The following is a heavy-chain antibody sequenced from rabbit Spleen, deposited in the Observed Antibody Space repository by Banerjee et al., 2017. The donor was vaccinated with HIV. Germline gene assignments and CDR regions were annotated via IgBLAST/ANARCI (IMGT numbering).Heavy chain of an antibody. J-gene: IGHJ6*01. Sequence: QEQLEESGGDLVKPGASLTLTCTASGFSFSSYWICWVRQAPGKGPEWIACIHSGDSGYTYYATWAKGRFTISKTSSTTVTLQMTSLTAADTATYFCARDTGSSFSSYGMDLWGPGTLVTVS. CDR2: IHSGDSGYT. D-gene: IGHD8-1*01. CDR3: ARDTGSSFSSYGMDL. V-gene: IGHV1S45*01. CDR1: GFSFSSYW.